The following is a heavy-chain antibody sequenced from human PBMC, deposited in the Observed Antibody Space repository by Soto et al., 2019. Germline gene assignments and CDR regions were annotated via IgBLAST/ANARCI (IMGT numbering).Heavy chain of an antibody. J-gene: IGHJ4*02. V-gene: IGHV4-39*01. CDR1: GGSISSSSYY. D-gene: IGHD3-10*01. Sequence: SETLSLTCTVSGGSISSSSYYWGWIRQPPGKGLEWIGSIYYSGSTYYNPSLKSRVTISVDTSKNQFSLKLSSVTAADTAVYYCASHSWFGELLLYFDYWGQGTLVTVSS. CDR2: IYYSGST. CDR3: ASHSWFGELLLYFDY.